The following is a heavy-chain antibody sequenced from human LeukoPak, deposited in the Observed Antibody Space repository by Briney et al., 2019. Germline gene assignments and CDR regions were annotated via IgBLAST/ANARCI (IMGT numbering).Heavy chain of an antibody. CDR2: INPNSGGT. CDR1: GYTFTGYY. Sequence: ASVKVSCKASGYTFTGYYMHWVRQAPGQGLEWMGWINPNSGGTNYAQKFQGRVTMTRDTSISTAYMELSRLRSDDTAVYYCARDGLDCSSTSCYEGWFDPWGQGTLVTVSS. V-gene: IGHV1-2*02. J-gene: IGHJ5*02. CDR3: ARDGLDCSSTSCYEGWFDP. D-gene: IGHD2-2*01.